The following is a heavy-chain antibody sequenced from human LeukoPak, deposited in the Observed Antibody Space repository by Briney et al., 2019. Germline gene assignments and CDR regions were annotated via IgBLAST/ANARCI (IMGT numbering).Heavy chain of an antibody. CDR2: IYYSGST. V-gene: IGHV4-39*07. CDR1: GGSISSSSYY. D-gene: IGHD2-2*02. Sequence: PSETLSLTCTVSGGSISSSSYYWGWIRQPPGKGLEWIGSIYYSGSTYYNPSLKSRVTISVDTSKNQFSLKLSSVTAADTAVYYCARADVVPAAIYPGWFDPWGQGTLVTVSS. J-gene: IGHJ5*02. CDR3: ARADVVPAAIYPGWFDP.